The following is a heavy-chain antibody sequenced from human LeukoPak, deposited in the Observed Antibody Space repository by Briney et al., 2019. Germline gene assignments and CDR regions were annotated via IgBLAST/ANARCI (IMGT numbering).Heavy chain of an antibody. CDR3: ARDPSTFYFDY. D-gene: IGHD3-16*01. V-gene: IGHV4-59*01. J-gene: IGHJ4*02. CDR2: IYSSGST. Sequence: SETLSLTCTVSGVSISSYYWSWIRQPPGKGLEWIGYIYSSGSTDYNPSLKSRVTISVDTSKSQFSLKLSSVTAADAAIYYCARDPSTFYFDYWGQGALVTVSS. CDR1: GVSISSYY.